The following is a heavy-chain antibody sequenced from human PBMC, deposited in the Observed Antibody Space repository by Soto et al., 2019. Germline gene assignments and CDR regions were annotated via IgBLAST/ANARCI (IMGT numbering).Heavy chain of an antibody. V-gene: IGHV4-34*01. CDR3: ARGPPSISSSPDFDY. J-gene: IGHJ4*02. Sequence: SETLSLTCAVYGGSFSGYYWSWIRQPPGKGLEWIGEINHSGSTNYNPSLKSRVTISVDTSKNQFSLKLSPVTAADTAVYYCARGPPSISSSPDFDYWGQGTLVTVSS. CDR1: GGSFSGYY. D-gene: IGHD6-6*01. CDR2: INHSGST.